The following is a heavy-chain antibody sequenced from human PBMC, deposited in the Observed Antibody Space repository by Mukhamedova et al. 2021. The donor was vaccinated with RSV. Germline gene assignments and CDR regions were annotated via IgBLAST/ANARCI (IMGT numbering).Heavy chain of an antibody. CDR2: IKSKTDGGTT. CDR3: TTDLPD. V-gene: IGHV3-15*01. J-gene: IGHJ4*02. Sequence: VGRIKSKTDGGTTDYAAPVKGRFTISRDDSKNTLYLQMNSLKTEDTAVYYCTTDLPDWGQGTLVTVSS.